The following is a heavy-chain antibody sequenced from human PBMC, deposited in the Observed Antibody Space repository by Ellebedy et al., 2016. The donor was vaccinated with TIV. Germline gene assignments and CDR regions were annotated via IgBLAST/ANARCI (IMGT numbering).Heavy chain of an antibody. D-gene: IGHD1-26*01. CDR2: VSGSGGTT. CDR1: GFTFSTYS. CDR3: AKDWRSGSYFDY. J-gene: IGHJ4*02. Sequence: GGSLRLSCAASGFTFSTYSMTWVRQAPGEGLEWVSAVSGSGGTTNYADSVKGRFTISRDNSKNTLYLQMNSLRAEDTAVYYCAKDWRSGSYFDYWGQGTLVTVSS. V-gene: IGHV3-23*01.